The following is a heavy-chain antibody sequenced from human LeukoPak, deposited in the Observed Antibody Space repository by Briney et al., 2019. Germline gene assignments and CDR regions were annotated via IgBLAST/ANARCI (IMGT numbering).Heavy chain of an antibody. CDR1: GFTFSSYG. CDR2: IWYDGSNK. V-gene: IGHV3-33*01. CDR3: ARGPLTGTRYFDL. Sequence: GGSLRLSCAASGFTFSSYGMHWGRQAPGKGLEWVAVIWYDGSNKYYADSVKGRFTISRDNSNNTLYLQMISLSAEDTAVYYCARGPLTGTRYFDLWGRGTLVTVSS. J-gene: IGHJ2*01. D-gene: IGHD1-7*01.